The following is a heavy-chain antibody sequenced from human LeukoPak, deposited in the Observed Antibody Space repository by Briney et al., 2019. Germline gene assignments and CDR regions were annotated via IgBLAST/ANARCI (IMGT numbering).Heavy chain of an antibody. CDR3: ASLDPYGP. V-gene: IGHV1-46*01. Sequence: ASVKVSCKASTYTFTNYYIHWVRQAPGQGLEWMGIINPVGGNTNYTQTFQGRVTMTRDTSTSTVYMDLSSLRSEDTAVYYCASLDPYGPWGQGTLVTVSS. CDR1: TYTFTNYY. CDR2: INPVGGNT. D-gene: IGHD3-10*01. J-gene: IGHJ5*02.